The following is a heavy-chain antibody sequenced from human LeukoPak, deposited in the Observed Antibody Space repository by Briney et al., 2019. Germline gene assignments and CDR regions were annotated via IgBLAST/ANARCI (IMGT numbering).Heavy chain of an antibody. CDR3: AKGGIGEAGLDY. J-gene: IGHJ4*02. Sequence: GGSLRLSCAASGFTFSSSAMTWVRQAPGKGRDWVSSIGGGSARGTYYADSVKGRFIISRDNSKNTLYLQMNSLSDEDTALYFCAKGGIGEAGLDYWGQGTLVTVSS. CDR2: IGGGSARGT. V-gene: IGHV3-23*01. D-gene: IGHD6-13*01. CDR1: GFTFSSSA.